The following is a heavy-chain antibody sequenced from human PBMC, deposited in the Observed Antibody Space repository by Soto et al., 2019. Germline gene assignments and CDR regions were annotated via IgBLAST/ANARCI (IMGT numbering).Heavy chain of an antibody. CDR3: ARDDEYSGNGMDV. Sequence: QVQLVESGGGVVQPGRSLRLSCAASEFTFSNYGMHWVRQAPGKGLEWVAVILNDGSNRYHADSVKDRFTISRDNSKNQLYLQMHSLRAEDTAVYYCARDDEYSGNGMDVWGQGTTVTVS. CDR1: EFTFSNYG. CDR2: ILNDGSNR. J-gene: IGHJ6*02. V-gene: IGHV3-33*01. D-gene: IGHD3-10*01.